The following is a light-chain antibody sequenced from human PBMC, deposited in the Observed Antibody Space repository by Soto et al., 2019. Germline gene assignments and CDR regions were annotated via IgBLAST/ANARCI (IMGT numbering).Light chain of an antibody. CDR2: AAS. CDR1: QDIGND. Sequence: DIQMTQSPSSLPASVGDSVTITCRASQDIGNDLGWYQQKPGKAPKRLIYAASTLQSGVPSRFSGSVFETEFTLTISSLKPEDYATYYCLQHNSFPWTFGQGTTVEIK. V-gene: IGKV1-17*01. J-gene: IGKJ1*01. CDR3: LQHNSFPWT.